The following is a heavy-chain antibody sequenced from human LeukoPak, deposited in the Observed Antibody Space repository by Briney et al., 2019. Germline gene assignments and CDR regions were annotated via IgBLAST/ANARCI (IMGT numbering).Heavy chain of an antibody. CDR3: ARGGDIAARGYYYYYYMDV. Sequence: SETLSLTCTVSGGSISSSSYYWGWIRQPPGKGLEWIGSIYYSGSTYYNPSLKSRVTISVDTSKNQFSLKLSSVTAADTAVYYCARGGDIAARGYYYYYYMDVWGKGTTVTVSS. CDR1: GGSISSSSYY. CDR2: IYYSGST. V-gene: IGHV4-39*07. J-gene: IGHJ6*03. D-gene: IGHD6-6*01.